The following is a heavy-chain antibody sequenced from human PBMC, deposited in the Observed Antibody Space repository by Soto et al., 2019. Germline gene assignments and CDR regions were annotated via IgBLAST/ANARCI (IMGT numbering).Heavy chain of an antibody. V-gene: IGHV3-23*01. J-gene: IGHJ4*02. CDR2: SYSSGGT. CDR1: GFTLAKYT. CDR3: ARDREPDGIWTFDS. D-gene: IGHD3-9*01. Sequence: PGESLRLSCAASGFTLAKYTMGWVRQTPRKGLEWVAESYSSGGTEYADSVKGRFTISRDNSKNTLFLQMKNLRVEDTALYYCARDREPDGIWTFDSWGQGTLVTVSS.